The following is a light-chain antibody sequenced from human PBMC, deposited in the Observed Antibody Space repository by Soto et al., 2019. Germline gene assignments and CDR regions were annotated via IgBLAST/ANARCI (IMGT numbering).Light chain of an antibody. V-gene: IGKV2-30*01. CDR3: IQATHWPCT. J-gene: IGKJ1*01. CDR1: QSLVSSDGNTH. Sequence: DVVMTQSPLSLPVTLGQPASISCRSSQSLVSSDGNTHLIWFQQRPGQSPRRLIYKVSNRDSEVPDRFSGSGSVTDFTLEISRVEAEDVGIYYCIQATHWPCTCGQGTKVEIK. CDR2: KVS.